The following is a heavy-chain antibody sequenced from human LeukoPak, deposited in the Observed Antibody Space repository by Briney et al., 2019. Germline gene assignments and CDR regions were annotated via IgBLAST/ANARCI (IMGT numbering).Heavy chain of an antibody. J-gene: IGHJ4*02. D-gene: IGHD5-24*01. CDR3: ARRGFGDGYNV. CDR1: GGSFSGYY. CDR2: INHNGST. Sequence: KPSETLSLTCAVYGGSFSGYYWSWIRQPPGKGLEWIGEINHNGSTNYNPSLKSRVTISVDTSKNQFSLKLSSVTAADTAVYYCARRGFGDGYNVWGQGTLVTVSS. V-gene: IGHV4-34*01.